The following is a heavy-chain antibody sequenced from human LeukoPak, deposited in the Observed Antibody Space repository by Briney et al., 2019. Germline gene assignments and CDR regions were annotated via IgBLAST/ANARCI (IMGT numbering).Heavy chain of an antibody. J-gene: IGHJ4*02. V-gene: IGHV4-34*01. CDR2: INHSGST. D-gene: IGHD6-13*01. Sequence: PSETLSLTCAVYGGSFSGYYWSWIRQPPGKGLEWIGEINHSGSTNYNPSLKSRVTISVDTSKNQFSLKLSSVTAADTAVYYCARLTSSSSWVDYWGQGTLVTVSS. CDR1: GGSFSGYY. CDR3: ARLTSSSSWVDY.